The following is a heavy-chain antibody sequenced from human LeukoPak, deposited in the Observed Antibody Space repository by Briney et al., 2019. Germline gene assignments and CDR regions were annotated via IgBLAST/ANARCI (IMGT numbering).Heavy chain of an antibody. J-gene: IGHJ4*02. CDR2: VHSSGST. V-gene: IGHV4-59*01. CDR1: GDSISSYY. D-gene: IGHD3-9*01. CDR3: ARLAPGNYDILTGDPKVVFDY. Sequence: IPSETLSLTGSVSGDSISSYYWSWIRQPPGKGLEWIGYVHSSGSTKYNPSLKSRLIISVDMSKNQFSLKLRSVSVADTAVYYCARLAPGNYDILTGDPKVVFDYWGQGALVTVSS.